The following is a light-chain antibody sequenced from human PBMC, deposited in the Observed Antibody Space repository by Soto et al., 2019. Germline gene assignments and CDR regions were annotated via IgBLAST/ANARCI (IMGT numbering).Light chain of an antibody. CDR3: SSYTTSSILV. CDR2: EVS. J-gene: IGLJ1*01. V-gene: IGLV2-14*01. Sequence: QSVLTQPASESGSPGQSITISCTGTSSDVGDYNYVSWYQQYPGKAPKLMIYEVSNRPSGVSNRFSGSKSGNTASLTISGLQAEDDADYYCSSYTTSSILVFGTGTKVTVL. CDR1: SSDVGDYNY.